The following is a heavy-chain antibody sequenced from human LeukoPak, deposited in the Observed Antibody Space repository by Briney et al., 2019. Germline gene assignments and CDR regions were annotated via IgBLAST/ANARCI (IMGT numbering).Heavy chain of an antibody. CDR1: GFTVSSNY. Sequence: GGSLRLSCAASGFTVSSNYMSWVRQAPGKGLEWVSVIYSGGSTYYADSVKGRFTISRDNSKNTLYLQMNSLRAEDTAVYYCARENSSGWYYFDYWGQGTLVTVSS. CDR3: ARENSSGWYYFDY. D-gene: IGHD6-19*01. CDR2: IYSGGST. J-gene: IGHJ4*02. V-gene: IGHV3-66*01.